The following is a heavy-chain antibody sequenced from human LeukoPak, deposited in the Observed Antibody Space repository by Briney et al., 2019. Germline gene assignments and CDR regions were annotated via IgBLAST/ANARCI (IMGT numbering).Heavy chain of an antibody. D-gene: IGHD1-26*01. CDR3: ARVRWELLFYAFDI. CDR2: IYHSGST. CDR1: GGSISSSSYY. J-gene: IGHJ3*02. Sequence: PSETLSLTCTVSGGSISSSSYYWGWIRQPPGKGLEWIGSIYHSGSTYYNPSLKSRVTISVDTSKNQFSLKLSSVTAADTAVYYCARVRWELLFYAFDIRGQGTMVTVSS. V-gene: IGHV4-39*07.